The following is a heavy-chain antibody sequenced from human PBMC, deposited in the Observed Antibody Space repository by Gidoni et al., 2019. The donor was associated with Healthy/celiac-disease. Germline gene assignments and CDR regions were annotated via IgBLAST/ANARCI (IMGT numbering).Heavy chain of an antibody. CDR2: ISSSSSYI. J-gene: IGHJ4*02. D-gene: IGHD3-22*01. CDR3: ARGGLGIAYCYYDSSGCPPDY. CDR1: GCTFSSYS. Sequence: EVQLVESGGGLVKPGGSRRLSCAASGCTFSSYSMNWVRQAPGKGLEWVSSISSSSSYIYYADSVKGRFTISRDNAKNSLYLQMNSLRAEDTAVYYCARGGLGIAYCYYDSSGCPPDYWGQGTLVTVSS. V-gene: IGHV3-21*01.